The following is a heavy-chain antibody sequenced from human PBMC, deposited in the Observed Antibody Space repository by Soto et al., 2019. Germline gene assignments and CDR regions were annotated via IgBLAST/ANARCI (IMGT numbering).Heavy chain of an antibody. J-gene: IGHJ4*02. CDR2: IHSSGSI. D-gene: IGHD6-19*01. V-gene: IGHV4-30-4*01. Sequence: SETLSLTCTVSGGSISSDDYYWSWIRQAPGRGLEWIGYIHSSGSIYYNPSLKSRATMSIDTAGNQFSLKLSSVTAADTAVYYCAIAPGIAVAGTKFDYWGQGTLVTVSS. CDR3: AIAPGIAVAGTKFDY. CDR1: GGSISSDDYY.